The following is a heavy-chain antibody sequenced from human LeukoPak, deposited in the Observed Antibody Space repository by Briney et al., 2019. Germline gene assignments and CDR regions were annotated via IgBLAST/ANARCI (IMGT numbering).Heavy chain of an antibody. J-gene: IGHJ4*02. CDR1: GFTFSSYA. CDR3: ARERGNFFEY. CDR2: VSGSGGGT. D-gene: IGHD3-10*01. V-gene: IGHV3-23*01. Sequence: GGSLRLSCAASGFTFSSYAMSWVRQAPGKGLDWVSDVSGSGGGTYYADSVRGRFTISRDNSKNTLYLQMNSLRAEDMAVYYCARERGNFFEYWGQGTQVTVSS.